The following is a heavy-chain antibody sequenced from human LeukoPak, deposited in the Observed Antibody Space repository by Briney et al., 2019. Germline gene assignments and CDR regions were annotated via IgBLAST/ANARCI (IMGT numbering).Heavy chain of an antibody. Sequence: GGSLRLSCAASGFTFGSYGMHWVRQAPGKGLEWVAFIRYDGSNKYYADSVKGRFTISRDNSKNTLYLQMNSLRAEDTAVYYCAKTPRAGTWGFDYWGQGTLVTVSS. D-gene: IGHD1-7*01. CDR2: IRYDGSNK. CDR1: GFTFGSYG. CDR3: AKTPRAGTWGFDY. V-gene: IGHV3-30*02. J-gene: IGHJ4*02.